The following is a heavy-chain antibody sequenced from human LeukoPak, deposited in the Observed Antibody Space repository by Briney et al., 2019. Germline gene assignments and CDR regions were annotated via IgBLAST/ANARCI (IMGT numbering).Heavy chain of an antibody. V-gene: IGHV4-34*01. Sequence: KPSETLSLTCAVYGGSFSGYYWSWIRQPPGKGLEWIGEINHSGSTNYNPSLKSRVTISVDTSKNQFSLKLSSVTAADTAVYYCARGPSTYYGSGSYLDYWSQGTLVNVSS. CDR3: ARGPSTYYGSGSYLDY. J-gene: IGHJ4*02. CDR2: INHSGST. CDR1: GGSFSGYY. D-gene: IGHD3-10*01.